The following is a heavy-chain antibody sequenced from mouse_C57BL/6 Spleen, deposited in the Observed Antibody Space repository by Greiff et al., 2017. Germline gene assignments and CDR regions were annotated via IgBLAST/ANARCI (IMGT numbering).Heavy chain of an antibody. CDR1: GYTFTSYW. Sequence: VKLQESGAELAKPGASVKLSCKASGYTFTSYWMHWVKQRPGQGLEWIGYINPSSGYTKYNQKFKDKATSTADKSSSTAYMQLSSLTSEDSAVYYCAREGDYYYGWGTETTVTVSS. CDR2: INPSSGYT. J-gene: IGHJ1*03. V-gene: IGHV1-7*01. D-gene: IGHD1-1*01. CDR3: AREGDYYYG.